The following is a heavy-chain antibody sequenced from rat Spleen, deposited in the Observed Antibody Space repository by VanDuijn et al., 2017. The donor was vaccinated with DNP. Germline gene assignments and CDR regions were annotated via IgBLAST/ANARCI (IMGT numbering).Heavy chain of an antibody. CDR3: AGRPPPTRGPFDY. J-gene: IGHJ2*01. CDR1: GITFSDHN. D-gene: IGHD1-4*01. V-gene: IGHV5-7*01. CDR2: ISYDGSAT. Sequence: EVQLVESGGGLVQPGRSLKLSCAVSGITFSDHNMAWVRQAPKKSLEWVATISYDGSATYYRDSVKGRFTISRDNAKSTLYLQMDSLRSEDTATYYCAGRPPPTRGPFDYWGQGVTVTVSS.